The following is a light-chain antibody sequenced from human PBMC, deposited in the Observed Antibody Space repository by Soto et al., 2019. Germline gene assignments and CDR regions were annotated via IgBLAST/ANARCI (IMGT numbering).Light chain of an antibody. J-gene: IGKJ5*01. CDR2: DAS. CDR1: QSVSSY. V-gene: IGKV3-11*01. CDR3: QQRSNWPPPPIT. Sequence: EIVFTQSPATLSLSPGERATLSCRASQSVSSYLAWYQQKPGQAPRLLIYDASNRATGIPARFSGSGSGTDFTLTISSLEPEDFAVYYCQQRSNWPPPPITFGQGTRLEIK.